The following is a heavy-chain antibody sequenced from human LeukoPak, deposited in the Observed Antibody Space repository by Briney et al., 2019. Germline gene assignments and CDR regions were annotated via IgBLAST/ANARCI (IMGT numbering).Heavy chain of an antibody. CDR3: ARDPSGSYWNWFDP. J-gene: IGHJ5*02. Sequence: GASVKVSCKASGYTFTGYYMHWVRQAPGQGLEWMGWINPNSGGTNYAQKFQGRVTMTRDTSISTAYMELSRLRSDDTAVYYCARDPSGSYWNWFDPWGQGTLVIVSS. CDR2: INPNSGGT. D-gene: IGHD1-26*01. V-gene: IGHV1-2*02. CDR1: GYTFTGYY.